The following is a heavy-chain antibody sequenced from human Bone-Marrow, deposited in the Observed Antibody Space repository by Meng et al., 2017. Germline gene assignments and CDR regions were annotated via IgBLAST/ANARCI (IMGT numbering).Heavy chain of an antibody. CDR2: ISGSGGST. CDR1: GFTFSSYW. D-gene: IGHD3-10*01. J-gene: IGHJ4*02. V-gene: IGHV3-23*01. Sequence: GESLKISCAASGFTFSSYWMSWVRQAPGKGLEWVSAISGSGGSTYYADSVKGRFTISRDNSKNTLYLQMNSLRAEDTAVYYCAKGRSGSYYNRYYFDYWGQGTLVTVSS. CDR3: AKGRSGSYYNRYYFDY.